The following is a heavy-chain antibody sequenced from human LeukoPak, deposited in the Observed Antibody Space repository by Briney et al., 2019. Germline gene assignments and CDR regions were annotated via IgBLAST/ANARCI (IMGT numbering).Heavy chain of an antibody. CDR2: ISSSGTYI. CDR3: ARARGYCSSTSCYTEDAFDI. Sequence: GGSLRLSCAASGFTFSSYSMNWVRQAPGKGLAWVSSISSSGTYIYYADSVKGRFTISRDNAKNSLYLQMNSLRAEDTAVYYCARARGYCSSTSCYTEDAFDIWGQGTMVTVSS. J-gene: IGHJ3*02. CDR1: GFTFSSYS. V-gene: IGHV3-21*01. D-gene: IGHD2-2*02.